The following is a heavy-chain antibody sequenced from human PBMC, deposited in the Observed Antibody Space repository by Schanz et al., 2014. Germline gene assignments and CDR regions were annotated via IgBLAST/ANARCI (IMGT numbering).Heavy chain of an antibody. D-gene: IGHD3-3*01. V-gene: IGHV3-48*01. CDR2: ITYNGGTI. J-gene: IGHJ4*02. CDR1: GFTFSGFW. CDR3: VRDSFFAFDY. Sequence: VHLLESGGGLVEPGGSLRLSCAASGFTFSGFWMTWVRQAPGKGLEWISYITYNGGTIYYADSVKGRFTMSRDNAKNSVFLQMNSLRAEDTAVYYCVRDSFFAFDYWGQGTLVTVSS.